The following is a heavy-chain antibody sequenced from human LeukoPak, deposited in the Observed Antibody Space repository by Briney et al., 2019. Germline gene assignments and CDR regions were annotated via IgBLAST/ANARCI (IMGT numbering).Heavy chain of an antibody. J-gene: IGHJ5*02. CDR1: GFTFRTYS. V-gene: IGHV3-21*04. CDR2: ISSHSIYI. D-gene: IGHD3-16*01. CDR3: ANSPTHIRLGELS. Sequence: GGSLRLSCAASGFTFRTYSMNWVRQAPGKGLEWVSTISSHSIYIYYADSVKGRFTISRDNAKNLLYLQMNSLRAEDTAVYYCANSPTHIRLGELSWGQGTLVTVSS.